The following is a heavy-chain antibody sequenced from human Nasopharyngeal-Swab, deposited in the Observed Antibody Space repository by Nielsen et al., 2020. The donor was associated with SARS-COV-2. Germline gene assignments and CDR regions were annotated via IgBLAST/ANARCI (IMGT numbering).Heavy chain of an antibody. D-gene: IGHD3-10*01. Sequence: WIRQPPGKGLEWIGSIYYSGSTYYNPSLKSRVTISVGTSKNQFSLKLSSVTAADTAVYYCASVRGYYYGMDVWGQGTTVTVSS. CDR2: IYYSGST. J-gene: IGHJ6*02. V-gene: IGHV4-39*01. CDR3: ASVRGYYYGMDV.